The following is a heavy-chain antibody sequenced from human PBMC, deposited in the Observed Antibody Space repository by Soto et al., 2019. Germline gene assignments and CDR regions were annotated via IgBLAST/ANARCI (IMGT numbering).Heavy chain of an antibody. CDR3: ARHESSTSYYYYGMDV. J-gene: IGHJ6*02. V-gene: IGHV5-10-1*01. CDR1: GYSFSTYW. Sequence: GESLKISCKGSGYSFSTYWISWVRQMPGKGLEWMGRIDPTDSYTNYSPSFQGHVTISVDTSISTAYLQWSSLKASDTAIFYCARHESSTSYYYYGMDVWGQGTTVTVSS. CDR2: IDPTDSYT.